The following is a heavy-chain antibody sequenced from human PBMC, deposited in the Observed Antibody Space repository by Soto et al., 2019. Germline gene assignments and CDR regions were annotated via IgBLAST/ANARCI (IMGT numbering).Heavy chain of an antibody. J-gene: IGHJ4*02. Sequence: EVQLLESGGGLVQPGGSLRLSCAASGFTFSSYAMSWVRQAPGKGLEWVSAISGSGGSTYYADSVKGRFTISRDNSKNTLYLQMNSLSAEDTAVYYCAKDVWDFLYYFDYWGQGTLVTVSS. V-gene: IGHV3-23*01. D-gene: IGHD1-26*01. CDR2: ISGSGGST. CDR1: GFTFSSYA. CDR3: AKDVWDFLYYFDY.